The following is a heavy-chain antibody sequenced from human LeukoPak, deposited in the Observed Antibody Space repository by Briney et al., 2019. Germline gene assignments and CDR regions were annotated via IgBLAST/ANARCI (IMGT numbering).Heavy chain of an antibody. CDR1: GYSFTNYW. D-gene: IGHD2-8*01. Sequence: HGESLKISCKGSGYSFTNYWIGWVRQMPGKGLEWMGIIYPGDSDTRYSPSFQGQVTISADKSISTAYLQWSSLKASDTAMYYCARQTSKYCTNGVCYGGSYYFFDAFDIWGQGTMVTVSS. J-gene: IGHJ3*02. CDR2: IYPGDSDT. CDR3: ARQTSKYCTNGVCYGGSYYFFDAFDI. V-gene: IGHV5-51*01.